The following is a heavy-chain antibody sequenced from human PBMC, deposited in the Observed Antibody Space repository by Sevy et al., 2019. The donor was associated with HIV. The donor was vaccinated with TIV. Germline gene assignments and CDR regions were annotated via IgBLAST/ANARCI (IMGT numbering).Heavy chain of an antibody. CDR2: TRNKADSYTT. Sequence: GGSLRLSCAASGFTFSDHYMEWVRQAPGKGLEWVGRTRNKADSYTTEYAGSVKGRFTISRDDSKNSLYLQMTSLKTEDTAGYYCATHAGIAAAGRVFDYWGQGSLVTVSS. J-gene: IGHJ4*02. V-gene: IGHV3-72*01. CDR1: GFTFSDHY. D-gene: IGHD6-13*01. CDR3: ATHAGIAAAGRVFDY.